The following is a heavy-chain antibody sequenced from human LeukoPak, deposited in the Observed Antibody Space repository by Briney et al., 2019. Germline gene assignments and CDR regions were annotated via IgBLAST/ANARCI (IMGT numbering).Heavy chain of an antibody. CDR1: GFTFNNYG. CDR3: AKGATGQSSFDF. CDR2: FGRGADP. V-gene: IGHV3-23*01. Sequence: PGGSLRLSCAASGFTFNNYGMSWVRQVPGKGLEWVAGFGRGADPHYADSVKGRFTLSRDESRNTMYLQMNNVRVEDTALYYCAKGATGQSSFDFWGRGTPVSVSS. J-gene: IGHJ2*01. D-gene: IGHD1-1*01.